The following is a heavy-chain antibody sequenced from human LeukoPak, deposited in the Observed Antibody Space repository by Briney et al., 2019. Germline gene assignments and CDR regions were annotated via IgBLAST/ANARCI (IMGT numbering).Heavy chain of an antibody. V-gene: IGHV3-7*01. CDR2: IKQDGSEK. D-gene: IGHD6-19*01. CDR1: GFTFSSYW. Sequence: QAGGSLRLSCAASGFTFSSYWMSWVRQAPGKGLEWVANIKQDGSEKYYVDSVKGRFTISRDNAKNSLYLQMNSLRAEDTAVYYCARDSSIAVAKGGKDYWGQGTLVTVSS. J-gene: IGHJ4*02. CDR3: ARDSSIAVAKGGKDY.